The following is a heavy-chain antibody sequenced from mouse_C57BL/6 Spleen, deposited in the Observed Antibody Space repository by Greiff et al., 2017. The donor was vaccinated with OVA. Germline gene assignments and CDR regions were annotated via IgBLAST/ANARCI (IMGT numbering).Heavy chain of an antibody. J-gene: IGHJ4*01. D-gene: IGHD2-5*01. CDR2: IYPGDGDT. Sequence: VKLMESGAELVKPGASVKISCKASGYAFSSYWMNWVKQRPGKGLEWIGQIYPGDGDTNYNGKFKGKATLTADKSSSTAYMQLSSLTSEDSAVYFCARKNYSNFAMDYWGQGTSVTVSS. CDR1: GYAFSSYW. V-gene: IGHV1-80*01. CDR3: ARKNYSNFAMDY.